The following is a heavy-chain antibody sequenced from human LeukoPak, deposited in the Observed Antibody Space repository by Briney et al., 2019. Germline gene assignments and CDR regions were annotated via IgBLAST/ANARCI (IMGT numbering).Heavy chain of an antibody. J-gene: IGHJ6*02. CDR2: ISSSSSTT. Sequence: GGSLRLSCAASGFTFSSYSMNWVRQAPGKGLEWVSYISSSSSTTYYADSVKGRFTISRDNAKNSLYLQMNSLRDEDTAVYYCARDVNGPTIFGVVLGDYYYGMDVWGQGTTVTVSS. D-gene: IGHD3-3*01. CDR1: GFTFSSYS. V-gene: IGHV3-48*02. CDR3: ARDVNGPTIFGVVLGDYYYGMDV.